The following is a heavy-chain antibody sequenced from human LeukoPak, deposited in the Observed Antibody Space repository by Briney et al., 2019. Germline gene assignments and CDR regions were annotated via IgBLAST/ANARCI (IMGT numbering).Heavy chain of an antibody. CDR1: GFTFSDYY. CDR3: AELGITMIGGV. J-gene: IGHJ6*04. V-gene: IGHV3-23*01. D-gene: IGHD3-10*02. Sequence: AGGSLRLSCAASGFTFSDYYMSWVRQAPGKGLEWVSAISGSGGSTYYADSVKGRFTISRDNSKNTLYLQMNSLRAEDTAVYYCAELGITMIGGVWGKGTTVTISS. CDR2: ISGSGGST.